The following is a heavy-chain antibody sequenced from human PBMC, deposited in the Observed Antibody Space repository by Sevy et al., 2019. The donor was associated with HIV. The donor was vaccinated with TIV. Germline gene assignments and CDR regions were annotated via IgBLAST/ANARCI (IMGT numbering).Heavy chain of an antibody. CDR1: GFIFSNFA. Sequence: GGSLRLSCTVSGFIFSNFAMHWVRQAPGKGLEWVAVTSYDGSHKYYAGSVKGRFTVSRDNSRNILSLEMSSLTRDDTAVYYCARGENDDEFFHYWGQGTLVTVSS. V-gene: IGHV3-30*04. J-gene: IGHJ1*01. CDR3: ARGENDDEFFHY. CDR2: TSYDGSHK. D-gene: IGHD1-26*01.